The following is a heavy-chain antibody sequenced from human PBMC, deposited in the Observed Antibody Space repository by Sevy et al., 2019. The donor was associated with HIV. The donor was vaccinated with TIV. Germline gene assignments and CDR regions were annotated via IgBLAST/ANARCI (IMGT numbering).Heavy chain of an antibody. D-gene: IGHD3-22*01. CDR2: ISSGSSYI. CDR3: ARSTDYYDNSGYDS. Sequence: GGSLRLSCAASGFTFSYYTMNWVRQAPGMGLEWVSSISSGSSYIFYADSMKGRFTVSRYNAKNSLFLQMNSLRDEDTALYYCARSTDYYDNSGYDSWGRGTLVTVSS. V-gene: IGHV3-21*03. CDR1: GFTFSYYT. J-gene: IGHJ4*02.